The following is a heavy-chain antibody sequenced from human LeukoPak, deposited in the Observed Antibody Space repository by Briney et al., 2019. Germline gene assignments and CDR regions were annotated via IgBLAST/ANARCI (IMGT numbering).Heavy chain of an antibody. CDR3: ARIAWGKGHYFDY. D-gene: IGHD7-27*01. CDR2: IEQDGSEK. J-gene: IGHJ4*02. V-gene: IGHV3-7*01. Sequence: GSLRLSCAASGFTFSTYWMSWVRQAPGKGPEWVANIEQDGSEKNYLDSVKGRFTISRDNAKNSLFLQVNRLRAEGTAVYYCARIAWGKGHYFDYWGQGTLVTISS. CDR1: GFTFSTYW.